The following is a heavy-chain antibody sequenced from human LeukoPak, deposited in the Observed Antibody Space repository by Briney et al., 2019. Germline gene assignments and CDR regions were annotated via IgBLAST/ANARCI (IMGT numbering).Heavy chain of an antibody. J-gene: IGHJ4*02. CDR1: GLTVSSNC. Sequence: GGSLRLSCAASGLTVSSNCMSWVRQAPGKGLEWVSFIYSGGNTYYADSVKGRFTISRDNSKNTLYLQMNGLRGDDTAVYYCAKDQSNRFCSGGSCSTTHDYWGQGTLVTVSS. CDR3: AKDQSNRFCSGGSCSTTHDY. D-gene: IGHD2-15*01. V-gene: IGHV3-53*01. CDR2: IYSGGNT.